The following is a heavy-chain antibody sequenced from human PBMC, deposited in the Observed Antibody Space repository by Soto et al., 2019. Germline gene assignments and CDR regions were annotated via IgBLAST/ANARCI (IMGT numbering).Heavy chain of an antibody. Sequence: GGSLRLSCAASGFTFSSYSMNWVRQAPGKGLEWVSSISSSSSYIYYADSVKGRFTISRDNAKNSLYLQMNSLRAEDTAVYYCVRGGQLVGMDVWGQGTTVTVSS. CDR2: ISSSSSYI. J-gene: IGHJ6*02. D-gene: IGHD6-6*01. CDR3: VRGGQLVGMDV. V-gene: IGHV3-21*01. CDR1: GFTFSSYS.